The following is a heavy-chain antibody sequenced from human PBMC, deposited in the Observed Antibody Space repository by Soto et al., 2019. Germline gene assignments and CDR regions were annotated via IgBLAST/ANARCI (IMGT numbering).Heavy chain of an antibody. CDR3: ARGPPSGSFSLTPRY. CDR1: GYSFHNYG. V-gene: IGHV1-18*01. J-gene: IGHJ4*02. Sequence: QVQLVQSGPEVKKPGASVKVSCQASGYSFHNYGIIWVRQAPGQGLEWMGWISGQIAKTNYEQKFQGKVSMTTDTATSIADLELNTLTSDDTASYFCARGPPSGSFSLTPRYWGQGTLVTVSS. D-gene: IGHD1-26*01. CDR2: ISGQIAKT.